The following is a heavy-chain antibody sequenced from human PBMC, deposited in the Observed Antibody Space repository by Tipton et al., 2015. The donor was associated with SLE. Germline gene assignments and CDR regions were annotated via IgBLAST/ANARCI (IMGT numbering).Heavy chain of an antibody. CDR3: ARYLGYHYMDV. Sequence: QLVQSGGGLVQPGGSLRLSCAASGFTFSSYEMNWVRQAPGKGLEWVSYISSTGNTIFYADSVKGRFTISRDNAKNSLYLQMNNLRAGDAAVYYCARYLGYHYMDVWGKGTTVSVSS. D-gene: IGHD3-9*01. CDR2: ISSTGNTI. J-gene: IGHJ6*03. V-gene: IGHV3-48*03. CDR1: GFTFSSYE.